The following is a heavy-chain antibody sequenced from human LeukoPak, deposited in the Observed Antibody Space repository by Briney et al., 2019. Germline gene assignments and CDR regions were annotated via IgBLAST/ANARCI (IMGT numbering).Heavy chain of an antibody. CDR2: TYYRSKWYN. V-gene: IGHV6-1*01. J-gene: IGHJ4*02. Sequence: SPTLSLTFAISGASVSISSAAWNWIRQSPAKGLEWLGSTYYRSKWYNYYEVSVKSRITINPDTSKNQFSLQLNSVTPEDTAVYYCARDLGSGSYYTSAFDYWGQGTLVTVSS. D-gene: IGHD3-10*01. CDR3: ARDLGSGSYYTSAFDY. CDR1: GASVSISSAA.